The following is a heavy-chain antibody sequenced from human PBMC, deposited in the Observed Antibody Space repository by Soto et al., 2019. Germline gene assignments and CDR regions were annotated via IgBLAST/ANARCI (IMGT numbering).Heavy chain of an antibody. CDR2: ISAYNGNT. J-gene: IGHJ6*02. V-gene: IGHV1-18*01. Sequence: PSVKVSCKASGYTFTSYGISWVRQAPGQGLEWMGWISAYNGNTNYAQKLQGRVTMTTDTSTSTAYMELRSLRSDDTAVYYCARDSGGSSLWFGELLYYYYGMDVWGQGTTVTVSS. CDR1: GYTFTSYG. D-gene: IGHD3-10*01. CDR3: ARDSGGSSLWFGELLYYYYGMDV.